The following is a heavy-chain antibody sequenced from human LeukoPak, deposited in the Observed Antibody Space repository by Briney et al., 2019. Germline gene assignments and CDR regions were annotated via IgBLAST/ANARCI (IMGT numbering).Heavy chain of an antibody. J-gene: IGHJ1*01. CDR1: GSTFSSYG. D-gene: IGHD6-19*01. CDR3: AKGTPGIEVAGTGYFQH. Sequence: GGSLRLSCAASGSTFSSYGMHWVRQAPGKGLEWVAVISYDGSNKYYADSVKGRFTISRDNSKNTLYLQMNSLRAEDTAVYYCAKGTPGIEVAGTGYFQHWGQGTLVTVSS. CDR2: ISYDGSNK. V-gene: IGHV3-30*18.